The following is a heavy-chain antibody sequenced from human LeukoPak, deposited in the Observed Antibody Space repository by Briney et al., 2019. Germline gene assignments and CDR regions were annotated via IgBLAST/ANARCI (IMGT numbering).Heavy chain of an antibody. Sequence: VASVKVSCKASGYTFTGYYMHWVRQAPGQGLEWMGWINPNSGATNYAQKFQGRVTKTRDTSISTAYMELSRLRSDDTAVYYCARGNHDYSIYYYYYMDVWGKGTTVTVSS. D-gene: IGHD4-11*01. J-gene: IGHJ6*03. V-gene: IGHV1-2*02. CDR3: ARGNHDYSIYYYYYMDV. CDR1: GYTFTGYY. CDR2: INPNSGAT.